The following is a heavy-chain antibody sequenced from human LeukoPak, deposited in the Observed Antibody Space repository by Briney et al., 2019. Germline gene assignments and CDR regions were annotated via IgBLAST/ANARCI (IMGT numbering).Heavy chain of an antibody. V-gene: IGHV1-8*03. D-gene: IGHD3-10*01. J-gene: IGHJ6*03. Sequence: ASVKVSCKASGYTFTSYDINWVRQVTGQGLEWMGWMNPKSGSTGYAQKFQGRVTITRNTSISTAYMEVSSLRYEDTAVYYCAKEERFGEFGFYYYYMDVWGKGTTVTISS. CDR2: MNPKSGST. CDR3: AKEERFGEFGFYYYYMDV. CDR1: GYTFTSYD.